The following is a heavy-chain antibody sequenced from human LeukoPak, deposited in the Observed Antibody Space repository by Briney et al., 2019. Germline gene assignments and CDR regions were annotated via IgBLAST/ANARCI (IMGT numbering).Heavy chain of an antibody. J-gene: IGHJ4*02. Sequence: ASVKVSCKASGYTFTGYYMHWVRQAPGQGLEWMGWINPNSGGTNYAQKFQGRVTMTRDTSISTAYMELSRLRSDDTAVYYCARDHPPPMATRKMTLDYWGQGTLVTVSS. CDR2: INPNSGGT. V-gene: IGHV1-2*02. CDR1: GYTFTGYY. D-gene: IGHD5-24*01. CDR3: ARDHPPPMATRKMTLDY.